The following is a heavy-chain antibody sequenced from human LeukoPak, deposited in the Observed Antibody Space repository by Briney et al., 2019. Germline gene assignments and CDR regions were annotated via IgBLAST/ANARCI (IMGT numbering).Heavy chain of an antibody. V-gene: IGHV3-74*01. CDR3: AKEVPAPL. CDR2: IDSDDSRT. D-gene: IGHD2-2*01. J-gene: IGHJ4*02. CDR1: GFTFSTSW. Sequence: GGSLRLSCAASGFTFSTSWMHWVRQAPGKGLEWVARIDSDDSRTIYADSVKGRFTISRDDAKNTLYLQMNSLRAEDTAVYYCAKEVPAPLWGQGTLVTVSS.